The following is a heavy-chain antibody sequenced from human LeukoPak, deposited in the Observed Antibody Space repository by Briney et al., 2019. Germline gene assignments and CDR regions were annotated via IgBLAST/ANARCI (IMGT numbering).Heavy chain of an antibody. V-gene: IGHV3-11*06. CDR3: ARDPRTVRI. Sequence: GGSLRLSCAASGFTFTNSYMTWVRQAPGKGLEWLSYISGSGDDTNYAGSVRGRFTISRDNAKNSLYLQMNGLRVEDTAVYYCARDPRTVRIWGQGTLVTVSS. CDR2: ISGSGDDT. D-gene: IGHD1-1*01. J-gene: IGHJ4*02. CDR1: GFTFTNSY.